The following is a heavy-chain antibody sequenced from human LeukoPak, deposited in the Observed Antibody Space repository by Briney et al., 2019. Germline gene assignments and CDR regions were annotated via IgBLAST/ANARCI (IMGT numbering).Heavy chain of an antibody. J-gene: IGHJ6*02. Sequence: PGGSLRLSCAASGFIFSNYRMNWVRQAPGKGLEWVSYISSSSTTIYYADSVKGRFTISRDNAKNSLFLQMNSLRDEDTAVNYCARERSGQLYYYGMDVWGQGTTVTVSS. CDR1: GFIFSNYR. CDR3: ARERSGQLYYYGMDV. D-gene: IGHD3-3*01. V-gene: IGHV3-48*02. CDR2: ISSSSTTI.